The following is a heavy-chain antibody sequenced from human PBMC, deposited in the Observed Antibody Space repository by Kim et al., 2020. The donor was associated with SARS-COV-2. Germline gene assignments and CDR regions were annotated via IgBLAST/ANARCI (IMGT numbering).Heavy chain of an antibody. CDR2: INPNSGGT. V-gene: IGHV1-2*06. CDR1: GYIFTDYF. D-gene: IGHD2-15*01. J-gene: IGHJ4*02. CDR3: ARALRPCSGGTCYSELAY. Sequence: ASVKVSCKASGYIFTDYFMHWVRQAPGQGLEWMGRINPNSGGTKYAQKFQGRVTMTRDTSISTAYMELSSLRSDDTAVYYCARALRPCSGGTCYSELAYWGQGTLVTVS.